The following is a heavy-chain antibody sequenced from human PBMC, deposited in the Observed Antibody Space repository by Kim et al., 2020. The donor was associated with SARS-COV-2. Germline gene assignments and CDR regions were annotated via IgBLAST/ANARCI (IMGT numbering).Heavy chain of an antibody. CDR2: TYYRSKWYK. CDR1: GDSVSSNSAA. CDR3: TRENSGFRGFDI. Sequence: SQTLSLTCAISGDSVSSNSAAWNWIRQSPSRGLEWLGRTYYRSKWYKDYAASLGNRININPDTSTNQLSLQLNYVTPEDTALYYCTRENSGFRGFDIWGHVTLVTVSS. V-gene: IGHV6-1*01. J-gene: IGHJ3*02. D-gene: IGHD3-9*01.